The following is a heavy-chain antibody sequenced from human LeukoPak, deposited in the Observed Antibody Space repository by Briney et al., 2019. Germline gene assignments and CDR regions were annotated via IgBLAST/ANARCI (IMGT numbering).Heavy chain of an antibody. Sequence: GGSLRLSCAASGFTFSSYAMHWVRQAPGKGLEWVAVISYDGSNKYYADSVKGRFTISRDNSKNTLYLQMNSLRAEDTAVYYCARGGYYDSSGYQPIDYWGQGTLVTVSS. J-gene: IGHJ4*02. CDR3: ARGGYYDSSGYQPIDY. CDR2: ISYDGSNK. CDR1: GFTFSSYA. V-gene: IGHV3-30-3*01. D-gene: IGHD3-22*01.